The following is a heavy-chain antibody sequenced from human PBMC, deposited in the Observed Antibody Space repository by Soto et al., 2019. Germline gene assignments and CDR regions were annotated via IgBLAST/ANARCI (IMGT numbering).Heavy chain of an antibody. V-gene: IGHV3-30-3*01. CDR2: ISCDGVNK. D-gene: IGHD2-2*01. J-gene: IGHJ4*02. CDR3: ARASSYAFDY. Sequence: GGSLRLSCAASGFTFSSYAMHWVRQAPGKGLEWVAVISCDGVNKYYADSVKGRFTISRDSSKNMLYLQMDSLQDEDTAVYYCARASSYAFDYWGQGTLVTVSS. CDR1: GFTFSSYA.